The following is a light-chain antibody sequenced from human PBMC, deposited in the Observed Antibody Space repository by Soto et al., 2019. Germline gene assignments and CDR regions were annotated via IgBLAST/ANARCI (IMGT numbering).Light chain of an antibody. CDR1: QSVSSN. Sequence: EIVMTQSPATLSVPPGERATLSCRASQSVSSNLAWYQQKPGQAPRLLIYGASTRATGIPARFSGSGSGTEITLTISSLQSEDFAVYYCQQYNNWPPFTFGPGTKVDIK. J-gene: IGKJ3*01. CDR2: GAS. V-gene: IGKV3-15*01. CDR3: QQYNNWPPFT.